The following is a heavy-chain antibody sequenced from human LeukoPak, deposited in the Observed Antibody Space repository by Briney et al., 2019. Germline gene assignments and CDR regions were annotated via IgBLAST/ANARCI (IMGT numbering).Heavy chain of an antibody. J-gene: IGHJ1*01. CDR1: GFTFSSYS. CDR2: IRSSSSYI. V-gene: IGHV3-21*01. Sequence: GGSLRLSCAASGFTFSSYSMNWVRQAPGKGLEWVSSIRSSSSYIYYADSVKGRFTISRDNAKNSLYLQMNSLRAEDTAVYYCARSGRIAVAGAAGREYFQHWGQGTLVTVSS. CDR3: ARSGRIAVAGAAGREYFQH. D-gene: IGHD6-19*01.